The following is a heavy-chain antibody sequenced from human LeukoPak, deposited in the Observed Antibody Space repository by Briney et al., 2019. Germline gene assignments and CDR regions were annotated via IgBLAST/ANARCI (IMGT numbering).Heavy chain of an antibody. CDR3: AKRVQSAMATGY. D-gene: IGHD5-18*01. J-gene: IGHJ4*02. CDR1: GYTFTSYG. V-gene: IGHV1-18*01. CDR2: ISAYNGNT. Sequence: ASVKVSCKASGYTFTSYGISWVRQAPGQGLEWMGWISAYNGNTNYAQKLQSRVTMTTDTSTSTAYMELRSLRSDDTAVYYCAKRVQSAMATGYWGQGTLVTVSS.